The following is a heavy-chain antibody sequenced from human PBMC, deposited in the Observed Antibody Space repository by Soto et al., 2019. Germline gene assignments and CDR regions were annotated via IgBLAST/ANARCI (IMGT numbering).Heavy chain of an antibody. CDR2: IIPIFGTA. J-gene: IGHJ6*02. Sequence: ASVKVSCKASGGTFSSYAISWVRQAPGQGLEWMGGIIPIFGTANYAQKFQGRVTITADESTSTAYMELSSLRSEDTAVYYCAREGRAMIVVVANYYHYGMAFWGQGSSVTVSS. V-gene: IGHV1-69*13. D-gene: IGHD3-22*01. CDR1: GGTFSSYA. CDR3: AREGRAMIVVVANYYHYGMAF.